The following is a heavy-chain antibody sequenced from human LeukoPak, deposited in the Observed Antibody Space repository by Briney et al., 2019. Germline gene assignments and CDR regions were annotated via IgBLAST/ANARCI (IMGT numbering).Heavy chain of an antibody. CDR2: ISSSSNYI. CDR1: GFTFSSYS. J-gene: IGHJ4*02. V-gene: IGHV3-21*01. D-gene: IGHD6-19*01. Sequence: GGSLRLSCAASGFTFSSYSMNWVRQAPGKGLGWVSTISSSSNYIYYADSVKGRFTISRDNAKKSLYLQMNSLRAEDTAVYYCARGLPGIAVAGGFDYWGQGTLVTVSS. CDR3: ARGLPGIAVAGGFDY.